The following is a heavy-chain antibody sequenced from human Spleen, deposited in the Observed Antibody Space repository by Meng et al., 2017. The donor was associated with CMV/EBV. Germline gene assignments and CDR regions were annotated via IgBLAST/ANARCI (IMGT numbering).Heavy chain of an antibody. J-gene: IGHJ4*02. CDR3: ARMSSSSLNYYFDY. CDR2: INLNSGGT. D-gene: IGHD2-2*01. V-gene: IGHV1-2*02. CDR1: GYTFTDYY. Sequence: ASVKVSCKASGYTFTDYYIHWVRQAPGQGLEWMGWINLNSGGTQYAQKFQGRVTMIRDTSISTAYMELSRLRSDDTAVYYCARMSSSSLNYYFDYWGQGTLVTVSS.